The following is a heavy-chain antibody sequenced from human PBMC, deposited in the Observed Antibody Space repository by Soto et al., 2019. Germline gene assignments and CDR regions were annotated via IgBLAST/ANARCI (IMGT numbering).Heavy chain of an antibody. CDR2: INPYNGNT. CDR3: SKDCFGIDY. J-gene: IGHJ4*02. CDR1: GYTFTSYG. V-gene: IGHV1-18*01. D-gene: IGHD3-16*01. Sequence: QVQLVQSGAEVKKPGASVKVSCKASGYTFTSYGISWVRQAPGQGLEWMGWINPYNGNTNYAQKLQGRVTMTADTTVNSAYMRLRRQGSEDTAGYYCSKDCFGIDYWGQATVVTVSS.